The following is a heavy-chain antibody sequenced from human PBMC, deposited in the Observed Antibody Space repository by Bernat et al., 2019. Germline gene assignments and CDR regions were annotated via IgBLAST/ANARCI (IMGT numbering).Heavy chain of an antibody. V-gene: IGHV3-23*04. CDR3: ARGPHNGGFDY. CDR1: GFTFSSSD. J-gene: IGHJ4*02. D-gene: IGHD4-23*01. CDR2: ITYSGGRA. Sequence: VQLVESGGGDLVQPGGSLRLSCAASGFTFSSSDMSWVRQAPGKGLEWVSGITYSGGRAFYADSVKGRFTISRDNSKNTLFLQMNSLGAEDTAVYYCARGPHNGGFDYWGQGTLVTVSS.